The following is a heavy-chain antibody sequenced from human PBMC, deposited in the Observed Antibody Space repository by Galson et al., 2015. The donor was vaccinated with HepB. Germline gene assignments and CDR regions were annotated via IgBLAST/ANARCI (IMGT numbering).Heavy chain of an antibody. CDR2: ISGSGGST. V-gene: IGHV3-23*01. Sequence: SLRLSCAASGFTFSSYAMSWVRQAPGKGLEWVSVISGSGGSTYYADSVKGRFTISRDNSKNTLYLQMNSLRAEDTAVYYCAKVQTSLWFGELNYYYGRDVWGQGTTVTVSS. CDR3: AKVQTSLWFGELNYYYGRDV. CDR1: GFTFSSYA. D-gene: IGHD3-10*01. J-gene: IGHJ6*02.